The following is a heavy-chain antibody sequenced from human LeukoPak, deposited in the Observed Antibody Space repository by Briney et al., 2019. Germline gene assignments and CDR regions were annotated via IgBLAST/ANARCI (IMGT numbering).Heavy chain of an antibody. CDR3: ARDLAAAGTSGY. Sequence: ASVKISCEGSGYTFTSYGISWVRQAPGQGLEWMGWISAYNGNTNYAQKLQGRVTMTTDTSTSTAYMELRSLRSDDTAVYYCARDLAAAGTSGYWGQGTLVTVSS. CDR2: ISAYNGNT. J-gene: IGHJ4*02. CDR1: GYTFTSYG. V-gene: IGHV1-18*04. D-gene: IGHD6-13*01.